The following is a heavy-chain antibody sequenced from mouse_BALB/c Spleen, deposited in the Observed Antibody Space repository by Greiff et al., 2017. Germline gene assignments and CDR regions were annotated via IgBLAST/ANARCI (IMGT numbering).Heavy chain of an antibody. CDR2: ISSGGSYT. CDR1: GFTFSSYA. CDR3: ARVDPYAMDY. V-gene: IGHV5-9-4*01. Sequence: EVKVVESGGGLVKPGGSLKLSCAASGFTFSSYAMSWVRQSPQKRLEWVAEISSGGSYTYYPDTVTGRFTISRDNAKNTLYLEMSSLRSEDTAMYYCARVDPYAMDYWGQGTSVTVSS. J-gene: IGHJ4*01.